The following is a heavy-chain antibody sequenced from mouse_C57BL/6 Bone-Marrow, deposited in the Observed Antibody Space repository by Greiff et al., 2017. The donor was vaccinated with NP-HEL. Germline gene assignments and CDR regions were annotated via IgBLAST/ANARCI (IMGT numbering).Heavy chain of an antibody. CDR2: INPSTGGT. CDR3: AREGELRLPAWFAY. J-gene: IGHJ3*01. V-gene: IGHV1-42*01. D-gene: IGHD3-2*02. CDR1: GYSFTGYY. Sequence: VQLQQSGPELVKPGASVKISCKASGYSFTGYYMNWVKQSPEKSLEWIGEINPSTGGTTYNQKFKAKATLTVDKSSSTAYMQLKSLTSEDSAVYYCAREGELRLPAWFAYWGQGTLVTVSA.